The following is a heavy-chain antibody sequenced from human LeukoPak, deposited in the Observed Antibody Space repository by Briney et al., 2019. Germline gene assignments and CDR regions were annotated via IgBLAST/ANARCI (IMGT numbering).Heavy chain of an antibody. CDR1: GFTFSSQW. D-gene: IGHD6-19*01. Sequence: GGSLRLSCAASGFTFSSQWMGWVRQAPGKGLEWVANVNQGGTEKFYVDSVKGRFTISRDNAKNSLYLQMNSLRAEDTAVYNCAGDSGWYTGFDYWGQGTLVTVSS. J-gene: IGHJ4*02. CDR2: VNQGGTEK. CDR3: AGDSGWYTGFDY. V-gene: IGHV3-7*01.